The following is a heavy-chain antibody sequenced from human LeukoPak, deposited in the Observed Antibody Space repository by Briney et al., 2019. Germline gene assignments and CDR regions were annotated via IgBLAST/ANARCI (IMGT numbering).Heavy chain of an antibody. CDR1: GFTFSSSW. CDR3: VRTRTRSDY. CDR2: IKEDGSEK. V-gene: IGHV3-7*01. Sequence: PGGSLRLSCAASGFTFSSSWMTWVRQAPGKGLEWVANIKEDGSEKNYVDSVKGRFTISRDNAKNSLYLQMNSLRAEDTAMYYCVRTRTRSDYWGQGALVTVSS. J-gene: IGHJ4*02.